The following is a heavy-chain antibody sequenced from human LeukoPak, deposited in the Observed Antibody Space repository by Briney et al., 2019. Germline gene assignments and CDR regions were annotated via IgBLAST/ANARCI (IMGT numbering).Heavy chain of an antibody. CDR2: IIPIFGTA. CDR3: ARDRDVVVPAAIGYYYYYYMDV. CDR1: GGTFISYA. D-gene: IGHD2-2*01. J-gene: IGHJ6*03. Sequence: VASVKVSCKASGGTFISYAISWVRQAHGQGREWMGRIIPIFGTANYALKFQGRVIITTDESASTSYMELSSLRSEDTAVYYCARDRDVVVPAAIGYYYYYYMDVWGKGTTVTVSS. V-gene: IGHV1-69*05.